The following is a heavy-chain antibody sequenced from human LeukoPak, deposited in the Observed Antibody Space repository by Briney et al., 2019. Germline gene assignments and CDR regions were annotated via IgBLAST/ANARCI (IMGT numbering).Heavy chain of an antibody. CDR2: IYTSGST. V-gene: IGHV4-61*02. J-gene: IGHJ3*02. CDR1: GGSISSGSYY. D-gene: IGHD4-17*01. Sequence: SQTLSLTCTVSGGSISSGSYYWSWIRQPAGKGLEWIGRIYTSGSTNYNPSLKSRVTISVDTSKNQFSLKLSSVTAADTAVYYCASPYYGDYPGAFDIWGQGTMVTVSS. CDR3: ASPYYGDYPGAFDI.